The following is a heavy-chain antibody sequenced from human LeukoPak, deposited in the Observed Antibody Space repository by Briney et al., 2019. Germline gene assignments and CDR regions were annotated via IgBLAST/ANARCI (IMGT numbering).Heavy chain of an antibody. CDR3: ARQPTVVTPLWIGWFDP. Sequence: PSETLSLTCTVSGGSISSSSYYWGWIRQPPGKGLEWIGSIYYSGSTYYNPSLKSRVTISVDTSKNQFSLKLSSVTAADTAVYYCARQPTVVTPLWIGWFDPWGQGTLVTVSS. V-gene: IGHV4-39*01. CDR1: GGSISSSSYY. D-gene: IGHD4-23*01. CDR2: IYYSGST. J-gene: IGHJ5*02.